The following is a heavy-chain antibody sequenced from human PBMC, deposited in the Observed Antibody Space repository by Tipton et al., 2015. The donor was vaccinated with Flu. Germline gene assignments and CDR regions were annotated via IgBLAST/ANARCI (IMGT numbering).Heavy chain of an antibody. Sequence: LRLSCAVYGGSFSGYYWSWIRQPPGKGLEWIGEINHSGSTYYSPSLKSRVTISADTSNNQFSLRLSSVTAADTAIYYCARMRLRYFFDSWGPGKLITVSS. CDR2: INHSGST. CDR1: GGSFSGYY. J-gene: IGHJ4*02. V-gene: IGHV4-34*01. CDR3: ARMRLRYFFDS.